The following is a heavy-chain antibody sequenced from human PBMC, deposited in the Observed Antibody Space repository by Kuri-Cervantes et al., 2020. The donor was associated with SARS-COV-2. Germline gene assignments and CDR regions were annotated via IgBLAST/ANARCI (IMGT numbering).Heavy chain of an antibody. CDR3: ARGVGSGIVVVPAAMRSSFNI. CDR1: GYTFTGYY. CDR2: ISAYNGNK. V-gene: IGHV1-18*04. Sequence: ASVKVSCKAAGYTFTGYYMHWVRQAPGQGLEWVGWISAYNGNKNYAQKLQGRVTMTTDTSTCTAYMELRSLRSDDTAVYYCARGVGSGIVVVPAAMRSSFNIWGQGTMVTVSS. D-gene: IGHD2-2*01. J-gene: IGHJ3*02.